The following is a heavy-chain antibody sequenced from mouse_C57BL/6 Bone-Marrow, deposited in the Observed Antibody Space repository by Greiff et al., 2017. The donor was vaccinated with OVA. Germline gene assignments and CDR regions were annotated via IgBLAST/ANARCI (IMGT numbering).Heavy chain of an antibody. J-gene: IGHJ2*01. V-gene: IGHV1-19*01. Sequence: EVQLQQSGPVLVKPGASVKMSCKASGYTFTDYYMNWVKQSHGKSLEWIGVINPYNGGTSYNQKFKGKATLTVDKSSSTAYMELNSLTSEDSAVYYCAREYITTGDYWGQGTTLTVSS. CDR1: GYTFTDYY. CDR3: AREYITTGDY. CDR2: INPYNGGT. D-gene: IGHD1-1*01.